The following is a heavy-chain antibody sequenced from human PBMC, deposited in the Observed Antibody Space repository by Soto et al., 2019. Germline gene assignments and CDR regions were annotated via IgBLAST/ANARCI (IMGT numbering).Heavy chain of an antibody. CDR1: GDSITSNSYF. CDR2: IYYSGTT. J-gene: IGHJ6*02. D-gene: IGHD5-18*01. V-gene: IGHV4-39*07. Sequence: SETLSLTCTVSGDSITSNSYFWAWIRQPPGKGLEWIGSIYYSGTTYYSPSFQGQVTISADKSISTAYLQWSSLKASDTAMYYCARTESGYSYGFADVWGQGTTVTVSS. CDR3: ARTESGYSYGFADV.